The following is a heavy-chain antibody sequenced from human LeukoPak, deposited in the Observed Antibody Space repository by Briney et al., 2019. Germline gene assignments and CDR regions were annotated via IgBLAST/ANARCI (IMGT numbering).Heavy chain of an antibody. CDR1: GFTFDDYA. CDR2: INWNGGST. V-gene: IGHV3-20*04. Sequence: GGSLRLSCAASGFTFDDYATSWVRQAPGKGLEWVSGINWNGGSTGYADSVKGRFTISRDNAKNSLYVQMNSLRAEDTALYYCARDWGLEGIDYSFDYWGQGTLVTVSS. J-gene: IGHJ4*02. CDR3: ARDWGLEGIDYSFDY. D-gene: IGHD4-11*01.